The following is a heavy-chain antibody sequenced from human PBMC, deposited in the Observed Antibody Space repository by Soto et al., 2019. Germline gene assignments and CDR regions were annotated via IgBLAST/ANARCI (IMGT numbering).Heavy chain of an antibody. Sequence: SVKDSCQASGYTFTSYAMHWVRQAPVQRLEWMGWINAGNGNTKYSQKFQGRVTITRDTSASTAYMELSRLRSEDTAGYYCARDHEAVAGSDYWGQGTLVTVSS. J-gene: IGHJ4*02. CDR3: ARDHEAVAGSDY. D-gene: IGHD6-19*01. CDR2: INAGNGNT. V-gene: IGHV1-3*01. CDR1: GYTFTSYA.